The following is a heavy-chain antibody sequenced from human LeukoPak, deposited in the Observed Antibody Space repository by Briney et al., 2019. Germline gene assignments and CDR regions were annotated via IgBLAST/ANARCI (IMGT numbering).Heavy chain of an antibody. Sequence: PGGSLRLSCAASGFTFSSYAMSWVRQAPGKGLEWVSLIYSGGSTYYADSVKGRFTISRDNSKNTLYLQMNSLRAEDTAVYYCARVSAPPIYGGYFDYWGQGTLVTVSS. J-gene: IGHJ4*02. CDR1: GFTFSSYA. D-gene: IGHD4/OR15-4a*01. CDR3: ARVSAPPIYGGYFDY. V-gene: IGHV3-53*01. CDR2: IYSGGST.